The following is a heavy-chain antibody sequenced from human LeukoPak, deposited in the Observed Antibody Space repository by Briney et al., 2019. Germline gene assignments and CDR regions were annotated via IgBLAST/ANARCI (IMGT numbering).Heavy chain of an antibody. CDR2: IYYSGST. J-gene: IGHJ3*02. CDR1: GGSISSYY. D-gene: IGHD6-19*01. CDR3: ARDKDSGWYKGAFDI. V-gene: IGHV4-59*12. Sequence: SETLSLTCTVSGGSISSYYWSWIRQPPGKGLEWIGYIYYSGSTNYNPSLKSRVTISVDTSKNQFSLKLSSVTAADTAVYYCARDKDSGWYKGAFDIWGQGTMVTVSS.